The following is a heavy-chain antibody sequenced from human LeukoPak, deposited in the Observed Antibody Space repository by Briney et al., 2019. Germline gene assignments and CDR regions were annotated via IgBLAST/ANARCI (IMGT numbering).Heavy chain of an antibody. V-gene: IGHV3-53*01. J-gene: IGHJ5*01. CDR1: GRSLDCSY. CDR2: IYTNGKD. Sequence: PGGSLRLSCSASGRSLDCSYMSWVRQTPGKGLEWVSVIYTNGKDYYAESAKGRFTISRDISKNSLDLQMNRLRVDDTAVYYCARDSTTSGIDSWGQGTLVIVSS. D-gene: IGHD2-2*01. CDR3: ARDSTTSGIDS.